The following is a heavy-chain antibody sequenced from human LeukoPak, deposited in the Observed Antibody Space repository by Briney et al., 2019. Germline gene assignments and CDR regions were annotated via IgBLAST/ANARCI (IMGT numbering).Heavy chain of an antibody. D-gene: IGHD3-10*01. CDR3: ASFDPSGSGSLDY. Sequence: GGSLRLSCAASGFTFSSYSMNWVCQAPGKGLEWVSSISSSSSYIYYADSVKGRFTISRDNAKNSLYLQMNSLRAEDTAVYYCASFDPSGSGSLDYWGQGTLVTVSS. V-gene: IGHV3-21*01. CDR2: ISSSSSYI. CDR1: GFTFSSYS. J-gene: IGHJ4*02.